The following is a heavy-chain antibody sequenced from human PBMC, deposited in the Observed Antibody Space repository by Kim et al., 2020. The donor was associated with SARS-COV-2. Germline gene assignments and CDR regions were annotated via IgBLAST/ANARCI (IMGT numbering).Heavy chain of an antibody. D-gene: IGHD3-16*02. CDR2: INTDTGNP. CDR3: ARVIWGTYRDTDY. J-gene: IGHJ4*02. V-gene: IGHV7-4-1*02. Sequence: ASVKVSCKASGYTFTTNAISWVRQAPGQGLEWMGWINTDTGNPTYAQAFTRRFVFSVDTSVTTAYLQLSSLEAEDTALYYCARVIWGTYRDTDYWGQGT. CDR1: GYTFTTNA.